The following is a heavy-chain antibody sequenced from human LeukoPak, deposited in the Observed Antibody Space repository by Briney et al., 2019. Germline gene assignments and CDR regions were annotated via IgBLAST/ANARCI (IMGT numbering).Heavy chain of an antibody. CDR3: ARGKGYDSSGYYAESFDY. Sequence: GASVKVSCKASGYTFTGYYMHWVRQAPGQGLGWMGWINPNSVGTNYTQKFQGRVTMTRDTSISTGYMELSRLRSDDTAVYYCARGKGYDSSGYYAESFDYWGQGTLVTVSS. J-gene: IGHJ4*02. V-gene: IGHV1-2*02. CDR2: INPNSVGT. D-gene: IGHD3-22*01. CDR1: GYTFTGYY.